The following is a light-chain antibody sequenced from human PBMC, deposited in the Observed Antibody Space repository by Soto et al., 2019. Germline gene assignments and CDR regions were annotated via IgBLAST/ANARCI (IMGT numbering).Light chain of an antibody. CDR2: EVS. V-gene: IGLV2-14*01. CDR1: SSDIGKYNY. J-gene: IGLJ2*01. Sequence: QSALTQPASVSGSPGQSIIISCTGTSSDIGKYNYVSWYQQHPGKAPKLMIFEVSHRPSGVSHRFSGSKSGNTASLTISGLQTEDEADYYCSSDIDTDTLLFGGGTQLTVL. CDR3: SSDIDTDTLL.